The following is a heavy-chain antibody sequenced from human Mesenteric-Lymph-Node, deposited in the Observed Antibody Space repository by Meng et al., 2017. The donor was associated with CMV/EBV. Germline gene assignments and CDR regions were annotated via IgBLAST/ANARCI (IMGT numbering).Heavy chain of an antibody. CDR3: AKQSSGEYTSISYYFDY. CDR1: GFTLSNHW. J-gene: IGHJ4*02. Sequence: GESLKISCAASGFTLSNHWMSWVRQAPGKGLEWVANIKQDESERYYVDSVKGRFTISRDNAKNSLYLQMNSLRAEDTAVYYCAKQSSGEYTSISYYFDYWGQGTLVTVSS. D-gene: IGHD2/OR15-2a*01. V-gene: IGHV3-7*01. CDR2: IKQDESER.